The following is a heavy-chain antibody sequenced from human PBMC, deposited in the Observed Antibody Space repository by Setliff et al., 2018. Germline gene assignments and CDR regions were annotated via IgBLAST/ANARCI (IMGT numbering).Heavy chain of an antibody. D-gene: IGHD4-4*01. CDR2: IYYSGTT. Sequence: SETLSLTCTVSGGSIRSSSYYWGWIRQPPGKGLEWIGSIYYSGTTNYSPSLKSRVTISIDMSKNQFSLKLNSVTAADTAVYYCARGAYIGLNYWGQGTLVTVSS. CDR1: GGSIRSSSYY. J-gene: IGHJ4*02. V-gene: IGHV4-39*07. CDR3: ARGAYIGLNY.